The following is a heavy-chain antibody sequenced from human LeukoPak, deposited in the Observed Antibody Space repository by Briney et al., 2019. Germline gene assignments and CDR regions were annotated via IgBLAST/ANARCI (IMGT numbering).Heavy chain of an antibody. Sequence: GGSLRLSCAASGFTFRNYPMHWVRQAPGKGLEWVAVTSHDGTTKYYANSVKGRFTISRDDSKNTLYLQMNSLRGEDTAVYYCARDDPGGIDYWGQGTLVTVSS. J-gene: IGHJ4*02. CDR1: GFTFRNYP. CDR2: TSHDGTTK. V-gene: IGHV3-30-3*01. CDR3: ARDDPGGIDY. D-gene: IGHD1-1*01.